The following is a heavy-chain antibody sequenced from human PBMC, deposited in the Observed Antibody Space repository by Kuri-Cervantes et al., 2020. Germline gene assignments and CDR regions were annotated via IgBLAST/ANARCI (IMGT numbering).Heavy chain of an antibody. D-gene: IGHD3-10*01. J-gene: IGHJ5*02. CDR3: ARAELIGELYES. CDR1: GFTFSSYW. V-gene: IGHV3-7*04. CDR2: INQDGSQK. Sequence: GGSLRLSCAASGFTFSSYWMHWVRQPPGKGLEWVANINQDGSQKKYLDSVRGRFTISRDNAKNSLYLQMNSLRAEDTALYYCARAELIGELYESWGQGTLVTDSS.